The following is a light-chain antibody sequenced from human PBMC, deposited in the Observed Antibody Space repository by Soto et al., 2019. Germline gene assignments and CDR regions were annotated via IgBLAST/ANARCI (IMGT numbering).Light chain of an antibody. V-gene: IGKV3-20*01. J-gene: IGKJ1*01. CDR1: QSVSSTY. CDR2: SSS. Sequence: EGGWTQSQGTLSLSPAYTATLSCRATQSVSSTYLAWYQQRPGQAPRLLIYSSSSRASGIPDRFSGSGSGTDFTLTISRLEPEDFAVYYCQHSRTSPPTWPFGQGTKVDTK. CDR3: QHSRTSPPTWP.